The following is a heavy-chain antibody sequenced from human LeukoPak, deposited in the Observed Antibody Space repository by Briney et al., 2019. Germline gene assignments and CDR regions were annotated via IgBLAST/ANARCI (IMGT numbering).Heavy chain of an antibody. CDR1: GYTFTSYD. CDR2: MNPNSGNT. Sequence: ASVKVSCKASGYTFTSYDINWVRQAPGQGLEWMGWMNPNSGNTGYAQKFQGRVTMTRNTSISTAYMELSSLRSEDTAVYYCARVGAAAGRKTARRLYYGMDVWGQGTTVTVSS. J-gene: IGHJ6*02. CDR3: ARVGAAAGRKTARRLYYGMDV. V-gene: IGHV1-8*01. D-gene: IGHD6-13*01.